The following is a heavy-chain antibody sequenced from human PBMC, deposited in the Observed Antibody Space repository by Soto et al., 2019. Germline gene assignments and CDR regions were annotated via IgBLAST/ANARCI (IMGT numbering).Heavy chain of an antibody. CDR1: GFTFSSYA. Sequence: GGSLRLSCAASGFTFSSYAMSWVRQAPGKGLEWVSAISGSGGSTYYADSVKGRFTISGDNSKNTLYLQMNSLRAEDTAVYYCAKDPPTGPATRLYYFDYWGQGTLVTVSS. D-gene: IGHD2-15*01. CDR2: ISGSGGST. J-gene: IGHJ4*02. V-gene: IGHV3-23*01. CDR3: AKDPPTGPATRLYYFDY.